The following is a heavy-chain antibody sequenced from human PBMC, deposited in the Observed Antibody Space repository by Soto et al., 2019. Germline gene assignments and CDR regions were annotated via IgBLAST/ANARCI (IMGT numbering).Heavy chain of an antibody. V-gene: IGHV4-39*01. CDR1: GGSISSSSHY. D-gene: IGHD3-22*01. Sequence: TLSLTCTVSGGSISSSSHYWGWIRQPPGKGLEWIGSIYYSGSTYYNPSLKSRVTISVDTSKNQFSLKLSSVTAADTAVYYCARPNTYYYDSSGETRNAFDIWGQGTMVTVSS. CDR3: ARPNTYYYDSSGETRNAFDI. J-gene: IGHJ3*02. CDR2: IYYSGST.